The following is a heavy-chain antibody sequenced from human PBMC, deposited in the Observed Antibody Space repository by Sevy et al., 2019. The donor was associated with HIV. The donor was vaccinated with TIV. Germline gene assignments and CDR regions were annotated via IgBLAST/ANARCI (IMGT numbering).Heavy chain of an antibody. CDR2: ISSSGSSI. CDR1: GFTFSSYD. V-gene: IGHV3-48*03. J-gene: IGHJ5*02. Sequence: GWSLRLSCTASGFTFSSYDMSWVRQAPGKGLEWVSKISSSGSSIYYADSVKGRFTISRDNAKNSLNLQMNSLRAEDTAVYYCTRNGGAFDNGFDPWGQGTLVTVSS. CDR3: TRNGGAFDNGFDP. D-gene: IGHD2-8*01.